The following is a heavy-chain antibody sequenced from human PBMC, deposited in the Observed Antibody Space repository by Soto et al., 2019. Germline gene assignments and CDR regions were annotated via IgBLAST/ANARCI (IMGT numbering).Heavy chain of an antibody. D-gene: IGHD6-13*01. Sequence: PGRGVEWIVEIYQRSSTHYNPCLKSRVTISVDKSKNQFSLKPSSLTAPAPAVYYCASSIAADLYHYYVRDVWGKGTTVTVSS. J-gene: IGHJ6*04. CDR3: ASSIAADLYHYYVRDV. V-gene: IGHV4-4*02. CDR2: IYQRSST.